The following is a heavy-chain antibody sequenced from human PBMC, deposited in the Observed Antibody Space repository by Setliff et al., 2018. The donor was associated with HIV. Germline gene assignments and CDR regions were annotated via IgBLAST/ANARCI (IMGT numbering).Heavy chain of an antibody. D-gene: IGHD6-19*01. J-gene: IGHJ6*03. CDR2: IIPIFGTA. CDR1: GGTFSSYV. V-gene: IGHV1-69*13. CDR3: ARGESIAVAYYHYYYMDV. Sequence: ASVKVSCKASGGTFSSYVISWVRQAPGQGLEWMGGIIPIFGTANYAQKFQGRVTITADESTSTAYMELSSLRSEDTAVYYCARGESIAVAYYHYYYMDVWGKGTTVTVSS.